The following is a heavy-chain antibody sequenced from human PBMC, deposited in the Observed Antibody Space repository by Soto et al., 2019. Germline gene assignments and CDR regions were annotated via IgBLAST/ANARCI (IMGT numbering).Heavy chain of an antibody. J-gene: IGHJ5*02. D-gene: IGHD3-3*01. CDR1: GYTFTSYD. CDR3: ARATLRFLEWLTNNWFAP. CDR2: MNPNSGNT. V-gene: IGHV1-8*01. Sequence: QVQLVQSGAELKKPGASVKVSCKASGYTFTSYDINWVRQATGQGLEWMGWMNPNSGNTGYAQKFQGRVTMTRNTSISTAYMELSSLRSEDTAVYYCARATLRFLEWLTNNWFAPWGQGTLVTVSS.